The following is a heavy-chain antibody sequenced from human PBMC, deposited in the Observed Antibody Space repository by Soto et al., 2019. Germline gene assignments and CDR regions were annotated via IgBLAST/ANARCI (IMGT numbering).Heavy chain of an antibody. Sequence: ASVKVSCKASGYTFTGYYMHWVRQAPGQGLEWMGWINPNSGGTNYAQKFQGWVTMTRDTSISTAYMELSRLRSDDTAVYYCARGKGPDYDYVWGSYRTRRGYYYYGMVVWGQGTPVTV. J-gene: IGHJ6*01. D-gene: IGHD3-16*02. CDR3: ARGKGPDYDYVWGSYRTRRGYYYYGMVV. CDR1: GYTFTGYY. V-gene: IGHV1-2*04. CDR2: INPNSGGT.